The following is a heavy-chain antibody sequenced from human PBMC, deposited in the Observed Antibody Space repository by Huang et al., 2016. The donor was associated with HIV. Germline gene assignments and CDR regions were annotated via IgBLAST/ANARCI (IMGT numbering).Heavy chain of an antibody. CDR1: GFTFGSYA. Sequence: QVQLVESGGGVVQPGRSLRLSCAASGFTFGSYAIHWVGQAPGKGLEGVAVISYDGSNKYYADAVKGRFTISRDNSKNTLYLQMNSLRAEDTAVYYCARDYGYSSSWYYYYYYMDVWGKGTTVTVSS. CDR2: ISYDGSNK. V-gene: IGHV3-30-3*01. J-gene: IGHJ6*03. CDR3: ARDYGYSSSWYYYYYYMDV. D-gene: IGHD6-13*01.